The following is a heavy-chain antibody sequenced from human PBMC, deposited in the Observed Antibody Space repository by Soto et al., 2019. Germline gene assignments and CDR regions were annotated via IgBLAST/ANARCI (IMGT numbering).Heavy chain of an antibody. Sequence: KPSETLSLTCAVYGGSFSGYYWSWIRRPPGKGLEWIGEISHGGSTKYNPSLKSRVTISVDTSKNQFSLKLSSVTAADTAVYYCARGPVTMIRGFDYYYGMDVWGQGTTVTVSS. CDR3: ARGPVTMIRGFDYYYGMDV. CDR1: GGSFSGYY. J-gene: IGHJ6*02. D-gene: IGHD3-10*01. V-gene: IGHV4-34*01. CDR2: ISHGGST.